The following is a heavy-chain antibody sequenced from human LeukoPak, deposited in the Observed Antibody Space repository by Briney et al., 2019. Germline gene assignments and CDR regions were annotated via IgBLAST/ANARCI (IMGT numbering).Heavy chain of an antibody. CDR3: AKDRSINAFDI. V-gene: IGHV4-59*01. D-gene: IGHD2-21*01. CDR1: GGSISGDH. CDR2: MSPSGST. Sequence: PSETLSLTCTVSGGSISGDHWSWIRQPPGKGLEWIGYMSPSGSTNYNPSLKSRGTIFRDTSKNQFFLKLSAVTAADTAVYYCAKDRSINAFDIWGQGTVVTVSA. J-gene: IGHJ3*02.